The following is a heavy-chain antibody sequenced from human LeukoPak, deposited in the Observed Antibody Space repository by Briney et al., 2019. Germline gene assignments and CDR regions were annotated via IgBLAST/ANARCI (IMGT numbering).Heavy chain of an antibody. D-gene: IGHD3-22*01. J-gene: IGHJ4*02. CDR2: IYSGGST. V-gene: IGHV3-66*01. Sequence: QAGGSLRLSCAASGFTVSSNYMSWVRQAPGKGLEWVSVIYSGGSTYYADSVKGRFTISRDNSKNTLYLQMNSLRAEDTAVYYCAREAPSYYYDSKRYLDYWGQGTLVTVSS. CDR1: GFTVSSNY. CDR3: AREAPSYYYDSKRYLDY.